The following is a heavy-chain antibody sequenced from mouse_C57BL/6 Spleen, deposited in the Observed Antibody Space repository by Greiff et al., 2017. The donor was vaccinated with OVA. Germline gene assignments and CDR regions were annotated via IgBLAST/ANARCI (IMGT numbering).Heavy chain of an antibody. CDR3: ARSGGYDDDGWYVDV. Sequence: VQLQQPGAELVKPGASVKMSCKASGYTFTSYWITWVKQRPGQGLEWIGDIYPGSGSTKYNEKFKSKATLTVDTSSSTAYMQLSSLTSEDSAVYYCARSGGYDDDGWYVDVWGTGTTVTVSS. J-gene: IGHJ1*03. CDR1: GYTFTSYW. V-gene: IGHV1-55*01. CDR2: IYPGSGST. D-gene: IGHD2-2*01.